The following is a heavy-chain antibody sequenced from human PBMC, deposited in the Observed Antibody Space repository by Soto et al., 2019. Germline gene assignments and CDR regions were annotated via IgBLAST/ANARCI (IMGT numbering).Heavy chain of an antibody. V-gene: IGHV4-39*01. J-gene: IGHJ6*03. CDR2: IYYSGST. D-gene: IGHD3-10*01. CDR1: GGSISSSSYY. CDR3: ARLCKVRGGNYYYCYYMDV. Sequence: SETLSLTCTVSGGSISSSSYYWGWIRQPPGKGLEWIGSIYYSGSTYYNPSLKSQVTISVDTSKNQFSLKLSSVTAADTAVYYCARLCKVRGGNYYYCYYMDVWGKGTTVTVSS.